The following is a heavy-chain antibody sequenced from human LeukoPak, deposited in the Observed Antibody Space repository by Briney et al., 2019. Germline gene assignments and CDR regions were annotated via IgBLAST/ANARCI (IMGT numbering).Heavy chain of an antibody. J-gene: IGHJ4*02. V-gene: IGHV1-18*01. CDR3: ARAGCSSTSCYYADY. CDR2: ISACNGNT. D-gene: IGHD2-2*01. Sequence: VASVKVSCKASGYTFTSYGISWVRQAPGQGLEWMGWISACNGNTNYAQKLQGRVTMTTDTSTSTAYMELRSLGSDDTAVYYCARAGCSSTSCYYADYWGQGTLVTVSS. CDR1: GYTFTSYG.